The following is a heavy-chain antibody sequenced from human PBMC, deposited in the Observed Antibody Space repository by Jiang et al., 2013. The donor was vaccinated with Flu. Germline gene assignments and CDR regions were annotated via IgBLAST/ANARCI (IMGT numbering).Heavy chain of an antibody. V-gene: IGHV3-23*04. CDR2: ISGSGGDT. CDR1: GFTFNNYA. D-gene: IGHD2-2*01. CDR3: AKGGHCSSPNCYVPIAAAGPVDC. Sequence: QLVESGGGLVQPGRSLRLSCAASGFTFNNYAMTWVRQAPGKGLEWVSAISGSGGDTLYAGSVKGRFTISRDNSKNTLWLQMYSLRAEDTATYYCAKGGHCSSPNCYVPIAAAGPVDCWGQGTLVTVSS. J-gene: IGHJ4*02.